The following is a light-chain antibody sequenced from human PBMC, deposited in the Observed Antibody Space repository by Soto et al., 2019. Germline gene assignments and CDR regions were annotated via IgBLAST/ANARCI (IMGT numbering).Light chain of an antibody. J-gene: IGKJ1*01. CDR1: QSVSSN. Sequence: EIVMTQSPATLSVSPGERATLSCRASQSVSSNLAWYQQKPGQAPRLLIYGASTRATGIPARFSRSGSGTEFTLTISSLQSEDFAVHDCQQYNNWPPVTFGQGTK. CDR2: GAS. V-gene: IGKV3-15*01. CDR3: QQYNNWPPVT.